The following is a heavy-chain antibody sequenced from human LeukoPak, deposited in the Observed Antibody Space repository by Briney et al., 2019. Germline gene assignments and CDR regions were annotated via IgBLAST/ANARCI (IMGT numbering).Heavy chain of an antibody. Sequence: GASVKVSCKPSVYTFTYYSLHLVRRAPEQALEGMGWINPNSGFTNYAQKFQGRVIMSRDTSISTVYMELSRLTSDDTAVYYCARVFCTSASSLDYWGQGTLVTVSS. V-gene: IGHV1-2*02. D-gene: IGHD2-2*01. CDR2: INPNSGFT. CDR1: VYTFTYYS. CDR3: ARVFCTSASSLDY. J-gene: IGHJ4*02.